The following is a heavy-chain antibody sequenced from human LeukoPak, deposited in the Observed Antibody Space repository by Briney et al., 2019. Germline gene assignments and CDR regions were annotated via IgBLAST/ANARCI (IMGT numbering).Heavy chain of an antibody. V-gene: IGHV1-46*01. J-gene: IGHJ4*02. CDR2: INPSGGST. D-gene: IGHD3-22*01. Sequence: GASVKVSCKASGYTFTSYYMHWVRQAPGQGLEWMGIINPSGGSTSYAQEFQGRVTITADESTGTAYMELSSLRSEDTAVYYCARDWMAYYDSSGYHSPSYWGQGTLVTVSS. CDR1: GYTFTSYY. CDR3: ARDWMAYYDSSGYHSPSY.